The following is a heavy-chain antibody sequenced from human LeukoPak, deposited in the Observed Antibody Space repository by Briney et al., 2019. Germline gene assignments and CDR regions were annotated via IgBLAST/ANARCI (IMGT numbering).Heavy chain of an antibody. D-gene: IGHD6-13*01. CDR1: GYTLSDFY. CDR3: ARGGYSSSLYDY. V-gene: IGHV1-2*06. J-gene: IGHJ4*02. Sequence: ASVKVSCKASGYTLSDFYMHWVRQAPGQGLEWMGRINPKPDRDDTKYAWKFQARVTMSRDTSLNTAYMELSRLTSDDTAVYFCARGGYSSSLYDYWGQGTLVTVSS. CDR2: INPKPDRDDT.